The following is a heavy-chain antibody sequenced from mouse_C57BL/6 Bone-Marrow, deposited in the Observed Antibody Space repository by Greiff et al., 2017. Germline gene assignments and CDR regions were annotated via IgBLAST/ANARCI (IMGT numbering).Heavy chain of an antibody. CDR2: INPGSGGT. CDR1: GYAFTNYL. J-gene: IGHJ3*01. Sequence: VKLQESGAELVRPGTSVKVSCKASGYAFTNYLIEWVKQRPGQGLEWIGVINPGSGGTNYNEKFKGKATLTADKSSSTAYMQLSSLTSEDSAVYFCARDDGYYRFAYWGQGTLVTVSA. V-gene: IGHV1-54*01. CDR3: ARDDGYYRFAY. D-gene: IGHD2-3*01.